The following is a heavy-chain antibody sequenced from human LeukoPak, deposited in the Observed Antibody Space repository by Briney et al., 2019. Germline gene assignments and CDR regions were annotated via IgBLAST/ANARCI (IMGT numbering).Heavy chain of an antibody. V-gene: IGHV3-15*01. CDR3: TTDVIATQHMVDY. D-gene: IGHD2/OR15-2a*01. CDR1: GFTFNTYV. Sequence: PGGSLRLSCAASGFTFNTYVMSWVRQAPGKGLEWVGRIKSKTDGGTTDYAAPVKGRFTISRDDSKNTLYLQMNSLKTEDTAVYYCTTDVIATQHMVDYWGQGTLVTVSS. J-gene: IGHJ4*02. CDR2: IKSKTDGGTT.